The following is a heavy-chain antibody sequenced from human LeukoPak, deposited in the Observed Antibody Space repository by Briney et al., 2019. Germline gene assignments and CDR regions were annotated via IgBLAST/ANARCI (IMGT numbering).Heavy chain of an antibody. V-gene: IGHV4-59*01. D-gene: IGHD5-24*01. CDR3: ARTLSFDGYSDY. Sequence: KPSETLSLTCTVSGGSISRYYWSWIRQPPGKGLEWIGYIYYNGSTNYNPSLKSRVTMSVDTSKNQFSLKLSSVTAADTAVYYCARTLSFDGYSDYWGQGTLVTVSS. CDR1: GGSISRYY. CDR2: IYYNGST. J-gene: IGHJ4*02.